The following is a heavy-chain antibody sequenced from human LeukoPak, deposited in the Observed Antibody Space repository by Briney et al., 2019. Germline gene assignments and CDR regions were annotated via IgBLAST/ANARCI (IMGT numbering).Heavy chain of an antibody. CDR2: INPNSGGT. J-gene: IGHJ2*01. CDR3: ARESSAELLRNWYFDL. D-gene: IGHD2-15*01. V-gene: IGHV1-2*02. CDR1: GYTFTGYY. Sequence: ASVKVSCEASGYTFTGYYMHWVRQAPGQGLEWMGWINPNSGGTNYAQKFQGRVTMTRDTSISTAYMELSRLRSDDTAVYYCARESSAELLRNWYFDLWGRGTLVTVSS.